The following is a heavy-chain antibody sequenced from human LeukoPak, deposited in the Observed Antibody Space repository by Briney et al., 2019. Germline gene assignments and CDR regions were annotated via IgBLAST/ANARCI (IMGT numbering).Heavy chain of an antibody. D-gene: IGHD1-26*01. CDR1: GYTFTGYY. V-gene: IGHV1-2*02. Sequence: ASVKVSCKASGYTFTGYYMHWVRQAPGQGLEWMGWINPNSGGTNYAQKFQGRVTMTRDTSISTAYMELSRLRSDDTAVYYCARDIVGALNWFDPWGQGTLVTVSS. CDR3: ARDIVGALNWFDP. CDR2: INPNSGGT. J-gene: IGHJ5*02.